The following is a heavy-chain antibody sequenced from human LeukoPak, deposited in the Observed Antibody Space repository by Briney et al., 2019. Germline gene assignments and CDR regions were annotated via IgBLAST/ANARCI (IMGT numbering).Heavy chain of an antibody. CDR1: GFTFSNYV. V-gene: IGHV3-23*01. D-gene: IGHD1-26*01. J-gene: IGHJ2*01. Sequence: GGSLRLSCVASGFTFSNYVMSWVRQAPGKGLEWVSSISAGAETTYYADSVKGRFTISRDNSKNTLYLQMSSLRAEDTAVYYCAKDRSSGNFYDYYFDFWGRGTLVTVSS. CDR2: ISAGAETT. CDR3: AKDRSSGNFYDYYFDF.